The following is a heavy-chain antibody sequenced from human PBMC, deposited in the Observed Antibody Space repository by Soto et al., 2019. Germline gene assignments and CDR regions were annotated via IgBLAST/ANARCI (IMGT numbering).Heavy chain of an antibody. V-gene: IGHV4-59*08. CDR3: AGRDCSGTNCYYLDYYYMDV. D-gene: IGHD2-2*01. J-gene: IGHJ6*03. CDR2: IYYSGST. CDR1: GGSFSSYY. Sequence: QVQLQESGPGLVRPSETLSLTCTVSGGSFSSYYWTWIRQSPGKGPEWIGYIYYSGSTDYNPSLRCRLAISIDTSKNQFSLRLNSMTAADTAVYYCAGRDCSGTNCYYLDYYYMDVWGKGTTVTVSS.